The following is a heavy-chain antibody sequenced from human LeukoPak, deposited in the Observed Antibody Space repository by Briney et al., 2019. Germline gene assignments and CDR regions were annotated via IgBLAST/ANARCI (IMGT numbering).Heavy chain of an antibody. CDR3: ARYDSSGYYLYY. CDR2: IYPRDGST. D-gene: IGHD3-22*01. V-gene: IGHV1-46*01. J-gene: IGHJ4*02. CDR1: GYTFTSNY. Sequence: RASVKVSCKASGYTFTSNYIHWVRQAPGQGLEWMGMIYPRDGSTSYAQKFQGRVTITADESTSTAYMELSSLRSEDTAVYYCARYDSSGYYLYYWGQGTLVTVSS.